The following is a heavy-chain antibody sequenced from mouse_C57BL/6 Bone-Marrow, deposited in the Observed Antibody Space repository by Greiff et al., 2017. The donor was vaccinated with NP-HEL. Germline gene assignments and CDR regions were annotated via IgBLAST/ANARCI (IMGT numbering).Heavy chain of an antibody. J-gene: IGHJ4*01. CDR2: IRSKSNNYAT. D-gene: IGHD3-2*02. CDR1: GFSFNTYA. V-gene: IGHV10-1*01. CDR3: VRHEDSSGPYAMDY. Sequence: EVQLVESGGGLVQPKGSLKLSCAASGFSFNTYAMNWVRQAPGKGLEWVARIRSKSNNYATYYADSVKDRFTISRDDSESMLYLQMNNLKTEDTAMYYCVRHEDSSGPYAMDYWGQGTSVTVSS.